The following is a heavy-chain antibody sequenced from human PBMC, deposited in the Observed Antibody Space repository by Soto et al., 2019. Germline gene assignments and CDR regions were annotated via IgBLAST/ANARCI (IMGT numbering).Heavy chain of an antibody. CDR3: ARVTSAAGTLGWAGFDY. J-gene: IGHJ4*02. CDR1: GGSFSGYY. D-gene: IGHD6-13*01. Sequence: QVQLQQWGAGLLKPSETLSLTCAVYGGSFSGYYWSWIRQPPGKGLEWIGEINHSGSTNYNPSLKSRVTISVDTSKNQFSLKLSSVTAADTAVYYCARVTSAAGTLGWAGFDYWGQGTLVTVSS. V-gene: IGHV4-34*01. CDR2: INHSGST.